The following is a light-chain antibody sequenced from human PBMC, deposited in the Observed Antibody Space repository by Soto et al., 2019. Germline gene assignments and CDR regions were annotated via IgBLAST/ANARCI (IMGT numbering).Light chain of an antibody. CDR2: GAS. V-gene: IGKV3-15*01. CDR3: QQYNNWPRT. Sequence: EIVVTQSPSTLSVSTGERATLSCRASHSVSSNLAWYQQKPGQAPRLLIYGASTRATGIPARFSGSGSGTELTLTISSLQSEDFAVYYCQQYNNWPRTFGQGTKVDIK. J-gene: IGKJ1*01. CDR1: HSVSSN.